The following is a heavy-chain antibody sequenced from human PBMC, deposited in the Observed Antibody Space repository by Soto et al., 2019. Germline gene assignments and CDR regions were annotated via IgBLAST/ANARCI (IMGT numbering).Heavy chain of an antibody. D-gene: IGHD1-26*01. CDR1: GFTFSIYS. CDR2: ISSSSSTI. V-gene: IGHV3-48*04. J-gene: IGHJ3*01. Sequence: PGGSLTLSCAASGFTFSIYSMNWVRQAPGKGLEWVSYISSSSSTIYYADSVKGRFTISRDNAKNTLYLQMASLRVEDTAVYDCARGXVGAFDLWGQGTMVTV. CDR3: ARGXVGAFDL.